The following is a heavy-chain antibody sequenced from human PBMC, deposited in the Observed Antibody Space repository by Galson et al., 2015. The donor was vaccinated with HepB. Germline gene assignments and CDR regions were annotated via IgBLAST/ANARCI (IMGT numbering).Heavy chain of an antibody. D-gene: IGHD2-21*02. J-gene: IGHJ4*02. V-gene: IGHV2-70*04. CDR2: IDWDDGK. CDR1: GFSLTTSGMR. CDR3: ARMSVVSAPGTYFDY. Sequence: PALVKPTQTLTLTCTFSGFSLTTSGMRVSWIRQPPGKALEWLARIDWDDGKFYSTSLKTRLTISKDTSKNQVVLTMTNMDPVDTATYYCARMSVVSAPGTYFDYWGQGALFTVSS.